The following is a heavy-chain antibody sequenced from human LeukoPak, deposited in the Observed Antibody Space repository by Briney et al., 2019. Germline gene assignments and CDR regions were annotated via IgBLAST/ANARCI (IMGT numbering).Heavy chain of an antibody. CDR2: INPGGGTA. J-gene: IGHJ3*02. V-gene: IGHV1-46*01. Sequence: ASVMVSCTASVYSFTNYYLHWVRQAPGQGFEWMGIINPGGGTATYAQKFQGRVTITRDTSSSTVYMELSSLRSEDMAVYYCARGGFTTMVRGVIITLGAFDIWGQGTMVTVS. CDR3: ARGGFTTMVRGVIITLGAFDI. D-gene: IGHD3-10*01. CDR1: VYSFTNYY.